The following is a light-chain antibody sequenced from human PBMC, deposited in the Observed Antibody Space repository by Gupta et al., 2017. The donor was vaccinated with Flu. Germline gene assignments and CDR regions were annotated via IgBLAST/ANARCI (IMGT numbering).Light chain of an antibody. CDR3: LQYYNYPYT. CDR2: TAS. J-gene: IGKJ2*01. V-gene: IGKV1-6*01. CDR1: QGIRSA. Sequence: AIKITQSPSYLCASIGDRLTITCRASQGIRSALGWYQQKPGKAPKLLIYTASTLQSGVPLRFSGGGSGTDFTLSISSLQHEEFATYYCLQYYNYPYTFGQGTKVEIK.